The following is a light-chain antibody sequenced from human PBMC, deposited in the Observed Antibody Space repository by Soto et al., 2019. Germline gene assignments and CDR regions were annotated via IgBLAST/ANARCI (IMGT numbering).Light chain of an antibody. V-gene: IGKV3-15*01. CDR3: QQSDRAPT. J-gene: IGKJ5*01. Sequence: EIVMTQSPATLSVSPGERATLSCRASQTVNNNLAWYQQKPGQAPRLLIYTISTRATGIPARFSGSGSGTDFPLTISSLQPEDFASYYCQQSDRAPTFGQGTRLEIK. CDR1: QTVNNN. CDR2: TIS.